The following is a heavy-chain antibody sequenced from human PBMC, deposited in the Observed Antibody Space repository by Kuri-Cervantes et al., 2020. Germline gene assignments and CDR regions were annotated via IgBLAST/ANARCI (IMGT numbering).Heavy chain of an antibody. CDR1: GFTFDDYA. CDR2: ISWNSGSI. CDR3: ARDRVLPLYYYGMDV. J-gene: IGHJ6*02. D-gene: IGHD3-10*01. Sequence: SLKISCAASGFTFDDYAMHWVRQAPGKGLEWVSGISWNSGSIGYADSVKGRFTISRDNAKNSLYLQMNSLRDEDTAVYYCARDRVLPLYYYGMDVWGQGTTVTVSS. V-gene: IGHV3-9*01.